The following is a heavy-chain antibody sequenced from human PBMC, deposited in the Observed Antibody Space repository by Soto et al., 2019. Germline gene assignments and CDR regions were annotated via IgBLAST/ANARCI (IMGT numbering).Heavy chain of an antibody. CDR1: GCIFSDYG. Sequence: GGSLRLSCEASGCIFSDYGMHWVRQAPGKGLEWVALISYDGTNKNYADSVRGRFTISRDDSKNTLYLQMNNLRAEDTALYYRAKDRATYYYDSSDYFYYFGMDLWGQGTTVTVSS. CDR3: AKDRATYYYDSSDYFYYFGMDL. D-gene: IGHD3-22*01. V-gene: IGHV3-30*18. CDR2: ISYDGTNK. J-gene: IGHJ6*02.